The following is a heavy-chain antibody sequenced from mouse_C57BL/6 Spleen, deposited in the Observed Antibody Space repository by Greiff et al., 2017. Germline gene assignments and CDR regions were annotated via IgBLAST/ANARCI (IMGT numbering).Heavy chain of an antibody. D-gene: IGHD3-2*02. CDR1: GYAFSSYW. CDR2: IYPGDGDT. J-gene: IGHJ2*01. CDR3: ARSRGEELRLRFDY. V-gene: IGHV1-80*01. Sequence: QVQLQQSGAELVKPGASVKISCKASGYAFSSYWMNWVKQRPGKGLEWIGQIYPGDGDTNYNGKFKGKATLTADKSSSTAYMQLSSLTSEDSAVYFCARSRGEELRLRFDYWGQGTTRTVSS.